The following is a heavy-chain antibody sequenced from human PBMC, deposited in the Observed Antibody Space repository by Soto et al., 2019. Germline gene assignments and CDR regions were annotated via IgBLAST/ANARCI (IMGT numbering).Heavy chain of an antibody. CDR3: ASGSGYSYGYYYYYYMDV. CDR2: ISAYNGNT. D-gene: IGHD5-18*01. V-gene: IGHV1-18*01. J-gene: IGHJ6*03. Sequence: ASVKVSCKASGYTFTSYGISWVRQAPGQGLEWMGWISAYNGNTNYAQKLQGRVTMTTDTSTSTAYIELRSLRSDDTAVYYCASGSGYSYGYYYYYYMDVWGKGTTVTVSS. CDR1: GYTFTSYG.